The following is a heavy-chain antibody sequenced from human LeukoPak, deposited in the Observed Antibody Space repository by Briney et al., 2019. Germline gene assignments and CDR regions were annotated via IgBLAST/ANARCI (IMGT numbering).Heavy chain of an antibody. Sequence: SVKVSCKASGGTFSSYAISWVRQAPGQGLEWMGGIIPIFGTANYAQKFQGRVTIGTDGSTNTAYMELSSLRSEDTAVYFCVRGTLGDILTGSYDCWGQGTLVTVSS. V-gene: IGHV1-69*05. CDR3: VRGTLGDILTGSYDC. CDR1: GGTFSSYA. CDR2: IIPIFGTA. D-gene: IGHD3-9*01. J-gene: IGHJ4*02.